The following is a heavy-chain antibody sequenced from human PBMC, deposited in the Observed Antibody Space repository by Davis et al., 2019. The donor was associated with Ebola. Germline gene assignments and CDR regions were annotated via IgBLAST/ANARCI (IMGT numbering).Heavy chain of an antibody. CDR3: AKSLDCSGGSCEDY. Sequence: GGSLRLSCAASGFTFSSYGMHWVRQPPGKGLEWVAFIRYDGSNKYYADSVKGRFTISRDNSKNTLYLQMNSLRAEDTAVYYCAKSLDCSGGSCEDYWGQETLVTVSS. J-gene: IGHJ4*02. V-gene: IGHV3-30*02. CDR2: IRYDGSNK. D-gene: IGHD2-15*01. CDR1: GFTFSSYG.